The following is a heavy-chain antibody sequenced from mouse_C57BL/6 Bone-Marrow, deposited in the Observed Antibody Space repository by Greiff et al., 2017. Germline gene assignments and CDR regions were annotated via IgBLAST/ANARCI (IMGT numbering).Heavy chain of an antibody. J-gene: IGHJ3*01. Sequence: EVHLVESGGGLVKPGGSLKLSCAASGFTFSSYAMSWVRQTPEKRLEWVATISDGGSYTYYPDNVKGRFTISRDNAKNNLYLQMSHLKSEDTAMYYCARDKGYDYDGLAYWGQGTLVTVSA. V-gene: IGHV5-4*01. CDR1: GFTFSSYA. CDR3: ARDKGYDYDGLAY. D-gene: IGHD2-4*01. CDR2: ISDGGSYT.